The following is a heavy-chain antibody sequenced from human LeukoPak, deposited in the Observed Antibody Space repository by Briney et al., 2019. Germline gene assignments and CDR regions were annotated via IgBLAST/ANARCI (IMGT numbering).Heavy chain of an antibody. CDR2: IIPIFGTA. D-gene: IGHD3-22*01. J-gene: IGHJ4*02. CDR3: ARADSSGYHWIPY. Sequence: SVKVSCKASGGTFSSYAISWVRQAPGQGFEWMGGIIPIFGTANYAQKFQGRVTITTDESTSTAYMELSSLRSEDTAVYYCARADSSGYHWIPYWGQETLVTVSS. CDR1: GGTFSSYA. V-gene: IGHV1-69*05.